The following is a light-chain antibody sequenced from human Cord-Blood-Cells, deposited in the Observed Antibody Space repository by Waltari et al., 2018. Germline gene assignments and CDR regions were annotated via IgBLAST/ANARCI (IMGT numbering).Light chain of an antibody. J-gene: IGKJ4*01. V-gene: IGKV3-11*01. CDR3: QQRSNWPPLT. CDR1: QSVSSY. Sequence: EIVLTQSPATLSLSPGEGATLSCRASQSVSSYLAWYQQKPGQAPRLLIYDSSSRATGNPATFSGSGSGTDFNLTINSLEPEDFAVYYCQQRSNWPPLTFGGGTTVEIK. CDR2: DSS.